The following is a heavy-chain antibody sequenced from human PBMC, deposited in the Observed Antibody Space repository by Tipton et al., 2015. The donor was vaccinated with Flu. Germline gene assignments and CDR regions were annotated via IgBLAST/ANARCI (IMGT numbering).Heavy chain of an antibody. D-gene: IGHD6-13*01. J-gene: IGHJ6*03. V-gene: IGHV4-61*01. CDR2: IYYSGST. CDR3: ARISYSSSWYYYYYYYRDV. Sequence: TLSLTCTASGGSVSSGSYYWSWIRQPPGKGLEWIGYIYYSGSTNYNPSLKSRVTISVDTSRNQFSLKLSSVTAADTAVYYCARISYSSSWYYYYYYYRDVWGKGTTVTVSS. CDR1: GGSVSSGSYY.